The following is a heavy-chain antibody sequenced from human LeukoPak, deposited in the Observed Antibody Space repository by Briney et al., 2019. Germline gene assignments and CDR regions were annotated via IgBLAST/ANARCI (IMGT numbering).Heavy chain of an antibody. D-gene: IGHD2-2*01. J-gene: IGHJ4*02. V-gene: IGHV4-4*07. CDR2: IYTSGST. CDR1: GASISSYY. CDR3: ARLSADSSSSRGFDY. Sequence: AETLSLTCTVSGASISSYYWTWIRQPAGKGLEWIGRIYTSGSTNYNPSLHSRVAMSVHTSKNQFSLKLSSVTAAHTAVYYCARLSADSSSSRGFDYCGQGTLVTVSS.